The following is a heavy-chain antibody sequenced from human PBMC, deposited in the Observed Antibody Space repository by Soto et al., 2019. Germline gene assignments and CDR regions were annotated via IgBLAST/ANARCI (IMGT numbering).Heavy chain of an antibody. CDR3: VRGRQVLRD. J-gene: IGHJ4*02. CDR1: GGSFSGYY. D-gene: IGHD3-3*01. V-gene: IGHV4-34*01. CDR2: INDSGST. Sequence: QVQLQQWGAGLLKPSETLSLTCAVYGGSFSGYYWSWIRQPPGKGLGWIGEINDSGSTNYNPSLQSRVTISVEPFKNQFSLKLCSVTAAVTAVYYCVRGRQVLRDWGQGTLVTVSS.